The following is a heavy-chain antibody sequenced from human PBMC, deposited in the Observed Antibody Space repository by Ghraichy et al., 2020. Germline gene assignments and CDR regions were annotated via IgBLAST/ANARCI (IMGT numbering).Heavy chain of an antibody. V-gene: IGHV4-38-2*02. Sequence: SETLSLTCTVSGYSIRSGYLWGWVRQSPGKVLEWIGSVYHTGSTHHNPSLERRLTIFVDTSMNHFSLKLRSVTAADTAVYYCSRPSSHIDLEGFAIWGQGTVVFVSS. CDR3: SRPSSHIDLEGFAI. J-gene: IGHJ3*02. CDR2: VYHTGST. CDR1: GYSIRSGYL. D-gene: IGHD2-21*01.